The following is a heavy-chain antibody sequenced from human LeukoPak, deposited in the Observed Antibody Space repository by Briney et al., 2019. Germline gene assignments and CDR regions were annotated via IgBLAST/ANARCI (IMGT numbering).Heavy chain of an antibody. CDR1: GFTFSSYA. Sequence: GRSLRLSCAASGFTFSSYAMHWVRQAPGKGLEWVAVISYDGSNKYYADSVKGRFTISRDNSKNTLYLQMNSLRAEDTAVYYCARDQAYCGGDCYSPSDYWGQGTLVTVSS. D-gene: IGHD2-21*02. CDR3: ARDQAYCGGDCYSPSDY. CDR2: ISYDGSNK. V-gene: IGHV3-30-3*01. J-gene: IGHJ4*02.